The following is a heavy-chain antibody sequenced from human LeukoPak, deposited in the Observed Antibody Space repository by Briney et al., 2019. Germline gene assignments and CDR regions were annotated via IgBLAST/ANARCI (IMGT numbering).Heavy chain of an antibody. D-gene: IGHD1-1*01. CDR1: GGSFGGYY. CDR2: INQSGST. CDR3: ARYVPVKTGTTRAGFDS. J-gene: IGHJ4*02. V-gene: IGHV4-34*01. Sequence: SETLSLTCAVYGGSFGGYYWSWIRQPPGKGLEWIGEINQSGSTNDNPSLKSRVTMSVDTSKSQFSLDLRSVTAADTAVYYCARYVPVKTGTTRAGFDSWGQGTLVTVSS.